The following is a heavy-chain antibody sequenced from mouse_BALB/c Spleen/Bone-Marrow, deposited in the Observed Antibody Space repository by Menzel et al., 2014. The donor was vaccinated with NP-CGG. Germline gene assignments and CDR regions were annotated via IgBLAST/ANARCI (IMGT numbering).Heavy chain of an antibody. Sequence: EVKLVESGGGLVQPGGSLKLSCAASGFDFSRYWMSWVRQAPGKGLEWIGEVNPDSRTINYSPSLKDKFIISRDNAKNTLYLRLNKVRSEDTAFYYCARPDYYGYLNYWGQGTTLTVSS. CDR2: VNPDSRTI. D-gene: IGHD1-1*01. CDR1: GFDFSRYW. J-gene: IGHJ2*01. V-gene: IGHV4-1*02. CDR3: ARPDYYGYLNY.